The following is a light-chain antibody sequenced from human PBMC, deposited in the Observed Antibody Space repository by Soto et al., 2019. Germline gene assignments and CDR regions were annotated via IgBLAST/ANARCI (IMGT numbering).Light chain of an antibody. CDR1: QSVSSN. CDR2: DAS. V-gene: IGKV3-15*01. Sequence: EIVMTQSPATLSVSPGGRATLSCRASQSVSSNLAWYQQKPGQAPRLLIYDASTRATGIPARFSGSGSGTEFTLTISSLQSEDFAVYYCQQYNNWPPWTFGQGTKVEIK. CDR3: QQYNNWPPWT. J-gene: IGKJ1*01.